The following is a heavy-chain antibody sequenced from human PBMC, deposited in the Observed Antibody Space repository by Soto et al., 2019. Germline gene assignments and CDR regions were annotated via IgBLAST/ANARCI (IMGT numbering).Heavy chain of an antibody. J-gene: IGHJ2*01. V-gene: IGHV1-2*04. D-gene: IGHD6-19*01. CDR1: GYTFTAYY. CDR2: INPNSGGT. Sequence: QVQLVQSGAEVKEPGASLKVSCKPSGYTFTAYYIHWVRQAPGQGLEWMGWINPNSGGTSYAQKFQGWVTMTRYTSINTAYMELSRLRSDDTAIYYCARQFGGIAVAGTTVFWYFDLWGRGTLVTVSS. CDR3: ARQFGGIAVAGTTVFWYFDL.